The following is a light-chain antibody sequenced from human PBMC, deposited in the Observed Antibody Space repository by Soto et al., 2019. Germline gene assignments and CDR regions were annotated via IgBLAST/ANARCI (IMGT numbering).Light chain of an antibody. CDR3: QTWGPGVRV. CDR2: INRDGTY. Sequence: QSVLTQSPSASASLGASVKLTCTLSSEYSHYVIAWHQQQPQKGPRFLIKINRDGTYTKGDGIPDRFSGSNSGAERYLTISSLQSEDEADYYCQTWGPGVRVFGGGTQLTVL. CDR1: SEYSHYV. J-gene: IGLJ3*02. V-gene: IGLV4-69*01.